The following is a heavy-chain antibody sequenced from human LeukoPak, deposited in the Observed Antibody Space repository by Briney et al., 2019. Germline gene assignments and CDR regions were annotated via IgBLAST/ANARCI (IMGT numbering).Heavy chain of an antibody. V-gene: IGHV1-18*01. D-gene: IGHD6-13*01. CDR3: ARAGAAAGTTFDY. Sequence: ASVTVSCKASGYTFSSYGISWVRQAPGQGLEWMGWITSYNGNTKYAQQLQGRVTMTTDTSTGTAYMELRSLRSDDTAVYYCARAGAAAGTTFDYWGQGTLVTVSS. J-gene: IGHJ4*02. CDR2: ITSYNGNT. CDR1: GYTFSSYG.